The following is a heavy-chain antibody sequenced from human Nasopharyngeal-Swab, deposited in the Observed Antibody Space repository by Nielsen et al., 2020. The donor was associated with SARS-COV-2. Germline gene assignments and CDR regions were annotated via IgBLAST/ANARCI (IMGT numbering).Heavy chain of an antibody. CDR1: GGSLISNYW. J-gene: IGHJ4*02. Sequence: ETLSLTCAVSGGSLISNYWWTWVRQSPGKGLEWIGEINHHGNINYNPSLKSRVTISVDQSKNHFSLTLDSVTGADMAVYYCARAVRLYYYGSGSFHDWGQGALVTVSS. CDR3: ARAVRLYYYGSGSFHD. V-gene: IGHV4-4*02. CDR2: INHHGNI. D-gene: IGHD3-10*01.